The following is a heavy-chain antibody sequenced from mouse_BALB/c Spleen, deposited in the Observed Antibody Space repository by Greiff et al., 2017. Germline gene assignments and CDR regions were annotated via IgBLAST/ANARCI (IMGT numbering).Heavy chain of an antibody. CDR3: TRSGNYVGYFDV. CDR2: IYPSGSYT. V-gene: IGHV1-69*02. CDR1: GYTFTSYW. Sequence: QVQLQQPGAELVRPGASVKLSCKASGYTFTSYWINWVKQRPGQGLEWIGNIYPSGSYTNYNQKFKDKATLTVDKSSSTAYMQLSSPTSEDSAVYYCTRSGNYVGYFDVWGAGTTVTVSS. D-gene: IGHD2-1*01. J-gene: IGHJ1*01.